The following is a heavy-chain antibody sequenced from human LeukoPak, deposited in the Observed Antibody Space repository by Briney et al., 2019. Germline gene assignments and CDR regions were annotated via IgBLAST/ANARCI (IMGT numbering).Heavy chain of an antibody. CDR3: ARAGDCSGGSCYINWFDP. Sequence: GASVKVSCKASGYIFTSYGISWVRQAPGQGLEWMGWISAYNGNTNYAQKLQGRVTMTTDTSTSTAYMELRSLRSDDTAVYYCARAGDCSGGSCYINWFDPWGQGTLVTVSS. D-gene: IGHD2-15*01. CDR2: ISAYNGNT. V-gene: IGHV1-18*01. CDR1: GYIFTSYG. J-gene: IGHJ5*02.